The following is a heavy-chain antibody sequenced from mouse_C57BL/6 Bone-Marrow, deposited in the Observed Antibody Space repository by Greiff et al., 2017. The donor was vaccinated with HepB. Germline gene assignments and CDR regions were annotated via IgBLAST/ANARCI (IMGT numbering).Heavy chain of an antibody. J-gene: IGHJ4*01. D-gene: IGHD2-4*01. CDR1: GYTFTSYW. CDR2: IYPGSGST. CDR3: ANMITTLMDY. V-gene: IGHV1-55*01. Sequence: QVQLQQPGAELVKPGASVKMSCKASGYTFTSYWITWVKQRPGQGLEWIGDIYPGSGSTNYNEKFKSKATLTVDKSSSTAYMQLSSLTSEDSAVYYSANMITTLMDYWGQGTSVTVSS.